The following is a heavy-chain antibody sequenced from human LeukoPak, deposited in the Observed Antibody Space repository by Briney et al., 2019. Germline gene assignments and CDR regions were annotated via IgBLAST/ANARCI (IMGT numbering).Heavy chain of an antibody. Sequence: ASVKVSCKASGYIHSSFGISWVRQAPGQGLEWVGWISGYSGKTVYAQNIEDRLTMTTNTSTGTAYMERRSLSSDDAAVYFCARDEGWEVPYYFDSWGQGTHIIVSS. CDR2: ISGYSGKT. D-gene: IGHD1-26*01. J-gene: IGHJ4*01. CDR1: GYIHSSFG. V-gene: IGHV1-18*01. CDR3: ARDEGWEVPYYFDS.